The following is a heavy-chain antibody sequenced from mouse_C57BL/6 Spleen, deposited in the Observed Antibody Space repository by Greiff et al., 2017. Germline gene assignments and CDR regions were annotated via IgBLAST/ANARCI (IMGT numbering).Heavy chain of an antibody. J-gene: IGHJ2*01. CDR3: ARDHGNYVEYFDY. CDR1: GYSITSGYY. CDR2: ISYDGSN. V-gene: IGHV3-6*01. Sequence: EVKLEESGPGLVKPSQSLSLTCSVTGYSITSGYYWNWIRQFPGNKLEWIGYISYDGSNNYNPSLKNPISITRDTSKNQFFLQLSSVTTEDTATYYCARDHGNYVEYFDYWGQGTTLTVSS. D-gene: IGHD2-1*01.